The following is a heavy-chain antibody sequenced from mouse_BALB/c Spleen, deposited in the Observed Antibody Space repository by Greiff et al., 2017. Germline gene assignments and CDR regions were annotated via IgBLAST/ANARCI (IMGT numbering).Heavy chain of an antibody. V-gene: IGHV3-6*02. D-gene: IGHD4-1*01. CDR1: GYSITSGYY. CDR3: ARDRETNWDYFDY. J-gene: IGHJ2*01. Sequence: EVKLQESGPGLVKPSQSLSLTCSVTGYSITSGYYWNWIRQFPGNKLEWMGYISYDGSNNYNPSLKNRISITRDTSKNQFFLKLNSVTTEDTATYYCARDRETNWDYFDYWGQGTTLTVSS. CDR2: ISYDGSN.